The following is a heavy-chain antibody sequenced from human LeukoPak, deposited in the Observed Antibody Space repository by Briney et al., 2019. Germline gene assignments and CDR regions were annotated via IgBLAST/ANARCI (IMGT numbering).Heavy chain of an antibody. CDR1: GFTFSSYW. CDR2: IKQDGSEK. V-gene: IGHV3-7*01. Sequence: PGGSLRLSCAASGFTFSSYWVSWVRQAPGKGLEWVANIKQDGSEKYYVDSVKGRFTISRDNAKNSLYLQMNSLRAEDTAVYYCARASYNCSSTSCYEGYFDYWRQRTLVTVSS. J-gene: IGHJ4*02. CDR3: ARASYNCSSTSCYEGYFDY. D-gene: IGHD2-2*01.